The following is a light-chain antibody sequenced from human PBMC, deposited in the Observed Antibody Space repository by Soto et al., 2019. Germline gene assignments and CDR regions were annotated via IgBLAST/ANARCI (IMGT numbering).Light chain of an antibody. CDR3: CSYTGSSTFK. J-gene: IGLJ2*01. CDR2: DVI. V-gene: IGLV2-23*02. CDR1: SSDVGRYNL. Sequence: QSALTQTASVSGSPGQSITISCTGTSSDVGRYNLVSWDQQHPGKAPKLMIYDVIKRPSGVSNRFSGSKSGNTASLTISGLQAEDEADYYCCSYTGSSTFKFGGGTKLTVL.